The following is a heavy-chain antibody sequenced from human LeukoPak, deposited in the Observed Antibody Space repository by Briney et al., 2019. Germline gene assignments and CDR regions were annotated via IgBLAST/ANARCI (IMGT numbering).Heavy chain of an antibody. Sequence: SETLSLTCTVSGGSISTYYGNWIRQAPGKGLEWIGYIYYSGSTNYNPSLKSRVTMSVDTSRNQFSLKLSSVTAADTAVYYCARDPHYDILTGYYYGMDVWGQGTTVTVSS. V-gene: IGHV4-59*01. CDR2: IYYSGST. D-gene: IGHD3-9*01. CDR3: ARDPHYDILTGYYYGMDV. CDR1: GGSISTYY. J-gene: IGHJ6*02.